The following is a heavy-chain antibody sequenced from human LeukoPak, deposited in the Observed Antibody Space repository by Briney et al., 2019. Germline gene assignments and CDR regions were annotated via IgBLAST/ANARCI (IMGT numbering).Heavy chain of an antibody. Sequence: PGGSLRLSCAASGFTFSSYSMNWVRQAPGKGLEWVSSISSSSSYIYYADSVKGRFTISRDNAKNSLYLQMNSLRAEDTAVYYCARAYGHDSSSWYFGFDPWGQGTLVTVSS. D-gene: IGHD6-13*01. J-gene: IGHJ5*02. CDR3: ARAYGHDSSSWYFGFDP. CDR1: GFTFSSYS. V-gene: IGHV3-21*01. CDR2: ISSSSSYI.